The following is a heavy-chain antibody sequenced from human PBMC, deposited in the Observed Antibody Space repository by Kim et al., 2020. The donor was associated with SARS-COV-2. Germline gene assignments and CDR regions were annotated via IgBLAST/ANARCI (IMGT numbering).Heavy chain of an antibody. Sequence: SETLSLTCTVSGGSISSSSYYWGWIRQPPGKGLEWIGSIYYSGSTYYNPSLKSRVTISVDTSKNQFSLKLSSLTAADTAVYYCSRLWLLRYFYWPSYFD. CDR3: SRLWLLRYFYWPSYFD. CDR2: IYYSGST. D-gene: IGHD3-9*01. J-gene: IGHJ4*01. CDR1: GGSISSSSYY. V-gene: IGHV4-39*01.